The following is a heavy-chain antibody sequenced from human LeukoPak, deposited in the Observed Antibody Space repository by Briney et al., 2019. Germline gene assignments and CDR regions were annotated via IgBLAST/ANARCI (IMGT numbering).Heavy chain of an antibody. D-gene: IGHD3-10*01. V-gene: IGHV3-53*01. CDR2: IYADGSA. Sequence: GGSLRLSCAASGFIVSNNYMSWVRQAPGKGLEWVSIIYADGSAYYADSVKGRFTIFRDSSQNTSYLQMNSLRAEDTAVYYCAKDRSWGITMVRGVFDYWGQGTLVTVSS. J-gene: IGHJ4*02. CDR3: AKDRSWGITMVRGVFDY. CDR1: GFIVSNNY.